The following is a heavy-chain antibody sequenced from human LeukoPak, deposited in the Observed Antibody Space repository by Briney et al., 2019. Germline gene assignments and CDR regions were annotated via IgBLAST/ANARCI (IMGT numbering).Heavy chain of an antibody. D-gene: IGHD4-11*01. CDR2: IYSGGET. Sequence: SETLSLTGTVSGDSISSSHYYWGWIRQSPGKGLEWIGSIYSGGETHYNPSLNSRVTIFLDTSKNRFSLNLISVTATDTAVYYCVRDYSNFVQGDWGQGTLVTVSS. J-gene: IGHJ4*02. CDR3: VRDYSNFVQGD. V-gene: IGHV4-39*02. CDR1: GDSISSSHYY.